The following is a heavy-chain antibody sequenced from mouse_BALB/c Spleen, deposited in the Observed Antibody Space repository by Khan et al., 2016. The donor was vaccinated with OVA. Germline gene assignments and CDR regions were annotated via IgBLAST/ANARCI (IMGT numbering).Heavy chain of an antibody. Sequence: QVQLKQSGPGLVAPSQSLFITCTVSGFSLTSYGVHWVRQPPGKGLEWLVVIWSDGFTTYNSALKSRLSISKDNSKSQVFLKMNSLQTDDTAMYYCARGIYYFGSRYMDYWGQGTSVTVSS. D-gene: IGHD1-1*01. CDR1: GFSLTSYG. CDR2: IWSDGFT. CDR3: ARGIYYFGSRYMDY. V-gene: IGHV2-6*02. J-gene: IGHJ4*01.